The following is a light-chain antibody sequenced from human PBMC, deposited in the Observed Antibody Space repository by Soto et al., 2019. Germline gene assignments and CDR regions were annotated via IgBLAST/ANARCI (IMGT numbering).Light chain of an antibody. J-gene: IGLJ1*01. V-gene: IGLV2-14*01. Sequence: QSALTQPASVSGSPGQSITISCTGTSSDVGGYNYVSWYQQEPGKAPKLMIYEVSNRPSGVSNRFSGSKSGNTASLTISGLQAEDEADYYCSSYTSSSIPYVFGTGT. CDR3: SSYTSSSIPYV. CDR1: SSDVGGYNY. CDR2: EVS.